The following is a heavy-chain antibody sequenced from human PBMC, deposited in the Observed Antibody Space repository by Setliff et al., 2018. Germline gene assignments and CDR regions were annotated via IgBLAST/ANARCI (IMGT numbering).Heavy chain of an antibody. V-gene: IGHV1-8*02. CDR1: GYTFTSYA. Sequence: ASVKVSCKASGYTFTSYAMNWVRQAPGQGLEWMGWMNPNSGNTGYAQKFQGRVTMTRDTSTSTVYMELSSLRSEDTAVYYCARVDGAVNYFDYWGQGTLVTVSS. D-gene: IGHD3-10*01. CDR2: MNPNSGNT. CDR3: ARVDGAVNYFDY. J-gene: IGHJ4*02.